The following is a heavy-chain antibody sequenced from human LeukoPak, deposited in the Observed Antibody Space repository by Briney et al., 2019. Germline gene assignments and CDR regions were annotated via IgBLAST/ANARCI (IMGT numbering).Heavy chain of an antibody. CDR3: ARAFCGGDCYYYYYGLDV. V-gene: IGHV4-59*12. D-gene: IGHD2-21*02. CDR1: GGSISSYY. CDR2: IHYSGST. J-gene: IGHJ6*02. Sequence: SETLSLTCAVSGGSISSYYWSWIRQPPGKGLEWIGYIHYSGSTNYNPSLKSRVTMSGDTSKNQVSLKVSSVTAADTAVYYCARAFCGGDCYYYYYGLDVWGRGTTVTVSS.